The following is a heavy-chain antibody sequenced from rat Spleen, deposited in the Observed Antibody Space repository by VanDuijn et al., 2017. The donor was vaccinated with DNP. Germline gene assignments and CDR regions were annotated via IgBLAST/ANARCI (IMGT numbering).Heavy chain of an antibody. J-gene: IGHJ4*01. D-gene: IGHD1-11*01. CDR2: INTGSGGT. V-gene: IGHV1-43*01. CDR3: ARLGYHAMDA. Sequence: QVQLQQSGAELAKPGSSVTISCKASGYTFTSYYVHWIKQATGQGLAYIGYINTGSGGTNYSQKFRGRATLTVDKSSSTAFMQLSSLTPDDSAVYYCARLGYHAMDAWGQGTSVTVSS. CDR1: GYTFTSYY.